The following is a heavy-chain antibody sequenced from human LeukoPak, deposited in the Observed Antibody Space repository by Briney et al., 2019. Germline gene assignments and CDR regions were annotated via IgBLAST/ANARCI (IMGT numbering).Heavy chain of an antibody. D-gene: IGHD5-24*01. J-gene: IGHJ4*02. Sequence: GGSLRLSCAASGFTVSSNYMSWVRQAPGKGLEWVSAIYSGSSTYYADSVKGRFTISRDNSKNTLYLQMNSLRAEDTAVYYCARDDGYNQDNWGQGTLVTVSS. CDR2: IYSGSST. CDR3: ARDDGYNQDN. V-gene: IGHV3-66*01. CDR1: GFTVSSNY.